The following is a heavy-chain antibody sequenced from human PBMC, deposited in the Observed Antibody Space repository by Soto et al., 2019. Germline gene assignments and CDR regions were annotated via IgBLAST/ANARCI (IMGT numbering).Heavy chain of an antibody. V-gene: IGHV3-30-3*01. J-gene: IGHJ4*02. Sequence: GESLKISCAASGFTFSTYAMHWVRQAPGKGLEWVAVISHDGSNKFYADSVKGRFTVSRDNSKNTLYLQSNSLEAEDTAVYYCARDQTRLGDSRFDYWGQGTLVTVSS. D-gene: IGHD3-16*01. CDR1: GFTFSTYA. CDR3: ARDQTRLGDSRFDY. CDR2: ISHDGSNK.